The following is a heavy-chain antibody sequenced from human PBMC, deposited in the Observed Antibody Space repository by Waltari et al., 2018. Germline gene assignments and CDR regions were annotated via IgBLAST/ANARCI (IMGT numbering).Heavy chain of an antibody. V-gene: IGHV1-2*06. D-gene: IGHD2-2*03. CDR1: GYTFTGYY. CDR2: INPNSGGT. CDR3: ARDLDIVVVPAAIADAFDI. Sequence: QVQLVQSGAEVKKPGASVKVSCKASGYTFTGYYMHWVRQAPGQGLEWMGRINPNSGGTNYAQKFQGRVTMTRDTSISTAYMELSRLRSDDTAVYYCARDLDIVVVPAAIADAFDIWGQGTMVTVSS. J-gene: IGHJ3*02.